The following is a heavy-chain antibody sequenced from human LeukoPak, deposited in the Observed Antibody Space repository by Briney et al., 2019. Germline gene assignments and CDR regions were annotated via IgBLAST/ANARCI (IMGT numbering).Heavy chain of an antibody. CDR2: INPSGGST. CDR3: ARAEYSGSYGY. J-gene: IGHJ4*02. V-gene: IGHV1-46*01. CDR1: GYTFTGYY. D-gene: IGHD1-26*01. Sequence: ASVKVSCKASGYTFTGYYMHWVRQAPGQGLEWMGIINPSGGSTSYAQKFQGRVTMTRDMSTSTVYMELSSLRSEDTAVYYCARAEYSGSYGYWGQGTLVTVSS.